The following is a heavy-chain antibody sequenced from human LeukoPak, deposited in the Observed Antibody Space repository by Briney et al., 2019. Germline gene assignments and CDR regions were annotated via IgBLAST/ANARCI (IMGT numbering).Heavy chain of an antibody. V-gene: IGHV3-7*01. CDR1: GFIFSTSW. CDR3: ARGITSGPRRYDVRNFDY. J-gene: IGHJ4*02. CDR2: INLDGSEK. D-gene: IGHD3-3*01. Sequence: PGGSLRLSCTASGFIFSTSWMTWVRQAPGKGLEWVANINLDGSEKYYVDSVKGRFTISRDNAKNSLYLQMNSLRAEDTAVHYCARGITSGPRRYDVRNFDYWGQGTPVTVSS.